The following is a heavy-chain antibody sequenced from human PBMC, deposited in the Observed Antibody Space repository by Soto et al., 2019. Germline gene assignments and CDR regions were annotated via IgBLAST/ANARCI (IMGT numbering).Heavy chain of an antibody. CDR1: GFSLSTSGVG. CDR3: AHAYYYILTGYYPNWYFDL. D-gene: IGHD3-9*01. V-gene: IGHV2-5*02. CDR2: IYWDDDK. Sequence: QITLKESGPTLVKPTQTLTLTCTFSGFSLSTSGVGVGWIRQPPGKALEWLALIYWDDDKRYSPSLKSRLTITKDTSKNQVVLTMTNMDPVDTATYYCAHAYYYILTGYYPNWYFDLWGRGTLVTVSS. J-gene: IGHJ2*01.